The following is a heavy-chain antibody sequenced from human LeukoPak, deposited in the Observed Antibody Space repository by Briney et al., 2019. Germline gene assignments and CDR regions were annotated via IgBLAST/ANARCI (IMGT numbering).Heavy chain of an antibody. J-gene: IGHJ2*01. CDR1: GGTFSSYA. V-gene: IGHV1-69*01. CDR3: GRAPQLDGHWYFDL. D-gene: IGHD6-13*01. CDR2: IIPIFGTA. Sequence: GASVKVSCKASGGTFSSYAISWVRQAPGQGLEWMGGIIPIFGTANYAQKFQGRVTITADESTSTAYMELSSLRSEDTAVSYCGRAPQLDGHWYFDLWGRGTLVTVSS.